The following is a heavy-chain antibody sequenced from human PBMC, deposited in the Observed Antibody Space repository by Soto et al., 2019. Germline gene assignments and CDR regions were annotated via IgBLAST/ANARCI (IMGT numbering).Heavy chain of an antibody. Sequence: QVQLVESGGGVVQPGRSLRLSCAASGFTFSSYGMHWVRQAPGKGLEWVAVISYDGSNKYYADSVKGRFTISRDNSNNTLYLQMNSLRAEDTAVYYCAKDSRYSSGWYSPLLDFDYWGQGTLVTVSS. J-gene: IGHJ4*02. CDR2: ISYDGSNK. V-gene: IGHV3-30*18. D-gene: IGHD6-19*01. CDR3: AKDSRYSSGWYSPLLDFDY. CDR1: GFTFSSYG.